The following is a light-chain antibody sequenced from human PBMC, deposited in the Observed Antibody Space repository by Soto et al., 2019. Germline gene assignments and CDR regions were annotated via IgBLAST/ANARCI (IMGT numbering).Light chain of an antibody. CDR1: SSNIGRDY. J-gene: IGLJ3*02. V-gene: IGLV1-47*02. CDR2: TTN. CDR3: AVWDDSLSRWV. Sequence: QSVLTQPPSASGTPGQRVTISCSGASSNIGRDYVYWFQQLPGTAPKLLIYTTNQRPSGVPDRFSGSKSGTSASLAISGLRSEDEADYYCAVWDDSLSRWVFGGGTQLTVL.